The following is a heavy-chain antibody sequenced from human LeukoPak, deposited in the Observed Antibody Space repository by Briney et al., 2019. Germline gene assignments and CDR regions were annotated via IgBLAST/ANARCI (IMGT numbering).Heavy chain of an antibody. V-gene: IGHV3-23*01. J-gene: IGHJ4*02. D-gene: IGHD3-16*01. Sequence: GGSLRLSCAASGFTFSSYPMTWVRQAPGKGPEWVSFISDSGGITYYADSVKGRFTISRDNSKNTLYLQMNSLRAEDTAVYYCAKDPGGYFDYWGQGTLVTVSS. CDR3: AKDPGGYFDY. CDR1: GFTFSSYP. CDR2: ISDSGGIT.